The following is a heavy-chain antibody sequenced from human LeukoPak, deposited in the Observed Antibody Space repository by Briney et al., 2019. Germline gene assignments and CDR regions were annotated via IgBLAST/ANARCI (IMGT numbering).Heavy chain of an antibody. V-gene: IGHV1-18*01. CDR1: GYTFTSYG. Sequence: ASVKVSFKASGYTFTSYGISWVRQAPGQGLEWMGWISAYNGNTNYAQKLQGRVTMTTDTSTSTAYMELRSLRSDDTAVYYCARDLLAVAGTWFDYWGQGTLVTVSS. CDR3: ARDLLAVAGTWFDY. CDR2: ISAYNGNT. J-gene: IGHJ4*02. D-gene: IGHD6-19*01.